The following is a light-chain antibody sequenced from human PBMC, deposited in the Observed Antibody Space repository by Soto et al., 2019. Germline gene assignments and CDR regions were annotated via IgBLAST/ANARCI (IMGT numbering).Light chain of an antibody. J-gene: IGKJ1*01. Sequence: EIQMTQSPSTLSASLGERATITCRASQSISSRLAWYQQKPGKAPKLLIYNASSLESGVPSRFSGSGSGTEFTLTISSLQADDFATYYCQQYNSYPWTFGQGTKVEIK. CDR2: NAS. CDR3: QQYNSYPWT. CDR1: QSISSR. V-gene: IGKV1-5*03.